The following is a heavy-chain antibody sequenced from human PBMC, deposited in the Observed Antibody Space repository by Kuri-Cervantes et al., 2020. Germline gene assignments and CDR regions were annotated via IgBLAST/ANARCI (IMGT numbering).Heavy chain of an antibody. CDR3: AATLDYYDSSGYYFR. CDR2: IYTSGST. CDR1: GGSISSYY. D-gene: IGHD3-22*01. V-gene: IGHV4-4*07. J-gene: IGHJ4*02. Sequence: SETLSLTCTVSGGSISSYYWSWIRQPAGKGLEWIGRIYTSGSTNYNPSLKSRVTMPVDTSKNQFSLKLSSVTAADTAVYYCAATLDYYDSSGYYFRWGQGTLVTGYS.